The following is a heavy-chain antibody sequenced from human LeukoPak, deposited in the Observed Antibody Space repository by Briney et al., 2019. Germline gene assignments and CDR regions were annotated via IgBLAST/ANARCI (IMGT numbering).Heavy chain of an antibody. J-gene: IGHJ4*02. CDR3: ATVVVTAPGEDYFDY. Sequence: ASVKASCKVSGYTLTELSMHWVRQAPGKGLEWMGGFDPEDGETIYAQKFQGRVTMTEDTSTDTAYMELSSLRSEDTAVYYCATVVVTAPGEDYFDYWGQGTLVTVSS. D-gene: IGHD2-21*02. CDR1: GYTLTELS. CDR2: FDPEDGET. V-gene: IGHV1-24*01.